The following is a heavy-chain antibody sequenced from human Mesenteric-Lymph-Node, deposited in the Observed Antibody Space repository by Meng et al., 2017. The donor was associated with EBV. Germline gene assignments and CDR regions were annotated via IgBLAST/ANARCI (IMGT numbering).Heavy chain of an antibody. CDR3: VRKAYHNYGAFDP. D-gene: IGHD4-11*01. Sequence: QITLKESGPTLVKPXQPLPLTCXFSGFSLSTSGVAVGWVRQRPGKALEWLALIYWDDAKRFSPSLKSRLSITKDTSKNEVILTMTDMDPEDTATYYCVRKAYHNYGAFDPWGPGTLVTVSS. J-gene: IGHJ5*02. V-gene: IGHV2-5*02. CDR2: IYWDDAK. CDR1: GFSLSTSGVA.